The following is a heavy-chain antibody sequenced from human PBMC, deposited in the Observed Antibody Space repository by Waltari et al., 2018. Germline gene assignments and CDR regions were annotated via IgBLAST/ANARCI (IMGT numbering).Heavy chain of an antibody. V-gene: IGHV3-53*01. J-gene: IGHJ3*02. CDR3: ASTLHLDGWLDGFDI. D-gene: IGHD1-1*01. Sequence: EEQLVESGGGVIQIGGSLRLSCEGAGFSVSDKYMNWVRQGPGKGLEWVSTIDRDGNTYYADSVKGRFATSRGSSRDTVYFEMNSLRPDDTAVYYCASTLHLDGWLDGFDIWGQGTVVTVSS. CDR1: GFSVSDKY. CDR2: IDRDGNT.